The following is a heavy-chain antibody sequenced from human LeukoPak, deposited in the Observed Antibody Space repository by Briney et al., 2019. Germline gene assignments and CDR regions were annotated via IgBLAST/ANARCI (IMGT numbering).Heavy chain of an antibody. CDR1: EFTFSNYG. V-gene: IGHV3-30*03. D-gene: IGHD2-21*02. CDR2: ISYDGTNK. J-gene: IGHJ4*02. Sequence: GGSLRLSCAASEFTFSNYGMHWVRQAPGKGLEWVAVISYDGTNKYYADSVKGRFTISRDNSNNTLYLQMNSLRAEDTALYYCARGFVLGAAKNFFDYWGQGTLVTVSS. CDR3: ARGFVLGAAKNFFDY.